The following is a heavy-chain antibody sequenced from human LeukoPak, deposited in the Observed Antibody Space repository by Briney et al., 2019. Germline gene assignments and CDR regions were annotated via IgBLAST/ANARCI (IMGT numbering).Heavy chain of an antibody. CDR2: IIPIFGTA. V-gene: IGHV1-69*13. J-gene: IGHJ4*02. CDR3: ARVRDGYNRSPFDY. CDR1: GGTFSSYA. Sequence: SVKVSCKASGGTFSSYAISWVRQAPGQGLEWMGGIIPIFGTANYAQKFQGRVTITADESTSTAYMELSSLRSEDTAVYYCARVRDGYNRSPFDYWGQGTLVTVSS. D-gene: IGHD5-24*01.